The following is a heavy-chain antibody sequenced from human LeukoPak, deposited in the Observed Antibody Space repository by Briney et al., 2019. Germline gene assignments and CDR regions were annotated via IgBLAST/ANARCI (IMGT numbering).Heavy chain of an antibody. D-gene: IGHD6-25*01. Sequence: SETLSLTCAVYVGSFSGYYWSWIRQPPGKGLEWIGEINHSGSTNYNPSLKSRVTISVDTSKNQFSLKLSSVTAADTAVYYCARGSAATRVRYFDYWGQGTLVTVSS. CDR1: VGSFSGYY. V-gene: IGHV4-34*01. CDR2: INHSGST. J-gene: IGHJ4*02. CDR3: ARGSAATRVRYFDY.